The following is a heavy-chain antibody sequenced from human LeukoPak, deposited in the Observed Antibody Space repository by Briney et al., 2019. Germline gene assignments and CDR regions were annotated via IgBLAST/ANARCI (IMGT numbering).Heavy chain of an antibody. D-gene: IGHD3-16*01. CDR2: IYYSGST. Sequence: PSETLSLTCTVSGGSISSYYWSWLRQPPGKGLEWIGYIYYSGSTNYNPSLKSRVTMSVDTSKNQFSLKLSSVTAADTAVYYCASSVRLIPHGPDAFDIWGQGTMVTVSS. CDR3: ASSVRLIPHGPDAFDI. J-gene: IGHJ3*02. CDR1: GGSISSYY. V-gene: IGHV4-59*12.